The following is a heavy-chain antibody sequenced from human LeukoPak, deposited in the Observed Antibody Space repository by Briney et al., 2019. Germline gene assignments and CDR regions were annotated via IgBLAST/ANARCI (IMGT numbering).Heavy chain of an antibody. Sequence: PSETLSLTCTVSGGFISSYYWSWIRQPPGKGLEWIGYIYYSGSTNYNPSLKSRVTISVDTSKNQFSLKLSSVTAADTAVYYCAREADESAAAVDYWGQGTLVTVSS. CDR3: AREADESAAAVDY. J-gene: IGHJ4*02. CDR2: IYYSGST. V-gene: IGHV4-59*01. CDR1: GGFISSYY. D-gene: IGHD6-13*01.